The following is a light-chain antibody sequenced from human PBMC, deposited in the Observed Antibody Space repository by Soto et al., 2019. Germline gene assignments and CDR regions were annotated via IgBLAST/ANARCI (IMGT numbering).Light chain of an antibody. V-gene: IGKV4-1*01. CDR2: WAS. J-gene: IGKJ2*01. Sequence: DIVMTQSPDSLALSLGERATINCKSSQSVLYSSNNKNYLAWYQQKPRQTPKLLIYWASTRESGVPDRFSGRGSGTDFTLTISSLQAEDVAVYYCKQYYSTPQTFGQGTKLEIK. CDR1: QSVLYSSNNKNY. CDR3: KQYYSTPQT.